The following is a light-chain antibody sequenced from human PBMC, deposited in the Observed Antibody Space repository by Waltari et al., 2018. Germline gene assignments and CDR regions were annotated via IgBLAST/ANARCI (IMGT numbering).Light chain of an antibody. CDR3: MQALEFPFT. J-gene: IGKJ3*01. CDR2: EVS. V-gene: IGKV2-40*01. Sequence: DIVMTQTQLSLPVTLGEPASISCRSSQSLLDSEDGNTYLEWYLQKPGQSQQLLIYEVSNRASGVPDRFSGSGSDTDFTLKISRVEAEDVGVYYCMQALEFPFTFGPGTKLDIK. CDR1: QSLLDSEDGNTY.